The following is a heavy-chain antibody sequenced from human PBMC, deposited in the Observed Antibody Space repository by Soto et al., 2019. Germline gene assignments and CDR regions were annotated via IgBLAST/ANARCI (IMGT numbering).Heavy chain of an antibody. CDR2: INAGNGNT. J-gene: IGHJ6*02. Sequence: GASVKVSCKASGYTFTSYAMHWVRQAPGQRLEWMGWINAGNGNTKYSQKFQGRVTITRDTSASTAYMELSSLRSEDTAVYYCARDVSPYDFWSGYYRYYYYYGMDVWGQGTTVTVS. CDR3: ARDVSPYDFWSGYYRYYYYYGMDV. CDR1: GYTFTSYA. V-gene: IGHV1-3*01. D-gene: IGHD3-3*01.